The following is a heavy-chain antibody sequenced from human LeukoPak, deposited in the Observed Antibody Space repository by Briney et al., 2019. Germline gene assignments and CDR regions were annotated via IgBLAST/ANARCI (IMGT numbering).Heavy chain of an antibody. CDR3: ARDGTMVRGVPNWFDP. CDR2: IWYDGSNK. V-gene: IGHV3-33*01. Sequence: GGSLRLSCAASGFTFSSYGMHWVRQAPGKGLEWVAVIWYDGSNKYYADPVKGRFTISRDNSKNTLYLQMNSLRAEDTAVYYCARDGTMVRGVPNWFDPWGQGTLVTVSS. D-gene: IGHD3-10*01. J-gene: IGHJ5*02. CDR1: GFTFSSYG.